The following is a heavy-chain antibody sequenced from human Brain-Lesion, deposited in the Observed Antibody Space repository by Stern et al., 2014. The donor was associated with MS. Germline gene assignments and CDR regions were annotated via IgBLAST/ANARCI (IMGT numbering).Heavy chain of an antibody. CDR2: ISYDGSNK. CDR3: AKDRQWLTYFFDY. J-gene: IGHJ4*02. CDR1: GFTFSSFG. D-gene: IGHD3-22*01. Sequence: VQLVQSGGGVVQPGRPLRLSCAASGFTFSSFGMPWVRQAPGKGLDGVAVISYDGSNKYYADSVKGRFTISRDNSKNTLYMQMNSLRAEDTAVYYCAKDRQWLTYFFDYWGQGSLVTVSS. V-gene: IGHV3-30*18.